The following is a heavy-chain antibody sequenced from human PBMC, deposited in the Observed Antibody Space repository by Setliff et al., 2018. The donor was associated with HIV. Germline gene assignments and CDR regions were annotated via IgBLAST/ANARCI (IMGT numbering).Heavy chain of an antibody. D-gene: IGHD2-2*01. Sequence: ASVKVSCKASGYSFTSYGVSWVRQAPGQGLEWMGWISAYNVNTNYAQKLQGSVTMTTDTSTSTAYMELRSLRSDDTAVYSCARGTTPLGWFDPWGQGTLVTVSS. CDR2: ISAYNVNT. CDR3: ARGTTPLGWFDP. CDR1: GYSFTSYG. V-gene: IGHV1-18*01. J-gene: IGHJ5*02.